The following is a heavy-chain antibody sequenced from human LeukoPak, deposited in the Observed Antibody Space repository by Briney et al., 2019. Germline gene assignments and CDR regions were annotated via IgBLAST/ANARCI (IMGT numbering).Heavy chain of an antibody. CDR2: ISSIGSTI. CDR3: ARDPLDYYDSSGYQPTGDAFDI. V-gene: IGHV3-48*03. Sequence: GGSLTPSCLASGLTSSSYETNWVPQAPGKGLEWVSYISSIGSTIYYADSAKGRFTNSRDNAKNSLYLQMNSLRTEGTAVYYCARDPLDYYDSSGYQPTGDAFDIWGQGTMVTVSS. J-gene: IGHJ3*02. D-gene: IGHD3-22*01. CDR1: GLTSSSYE.